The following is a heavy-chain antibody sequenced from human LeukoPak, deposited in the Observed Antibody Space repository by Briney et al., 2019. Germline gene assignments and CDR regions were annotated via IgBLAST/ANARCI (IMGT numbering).Heavy chain of an antibody. J-gene: IGHJ4*02. CDR1: GGSISSSNW. CDR2: IYHSGST. CDR3: ARGAAAGPFDY. Sequence: SETLSLTCAVSGGSISSSNWWSWVRQPPGKGLEWIGEIYHSGSTNYDPSLKSRGTISVDKSKNQFSLKLSSVTAADTAVYYCARGAAAGPFDYWGQGTLVTVSS. V-gene: IGHV4-4*02. D-gene: IGHD6-13*01.